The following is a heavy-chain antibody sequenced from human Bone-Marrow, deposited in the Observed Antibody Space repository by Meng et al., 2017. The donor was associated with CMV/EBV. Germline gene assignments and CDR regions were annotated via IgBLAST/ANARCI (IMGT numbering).Heavy chain of an antibody. Sequence: SVKVSCKASGGTFSSYAISWVRQAPGQGLEWMGGIIPIFGTANYAQKFQGRVTITTDESTSTADMELSSLGSEDTAVYYCARGKGKLELHDVVDIWGQGTMVTVSS. CDR3: ARGKGKLELHDVVDI. J-gene: IGHJ3*02. CDR1: GGTFSSYA. V-gene: IGHV1-69*05. CDR2: IIPIFGTA. D-gene: IGHD1-7*01.